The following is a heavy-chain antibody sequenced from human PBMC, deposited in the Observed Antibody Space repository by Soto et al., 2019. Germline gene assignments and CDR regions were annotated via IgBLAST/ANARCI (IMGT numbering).Heavy chain of an antibody. V-gene: IGHV4-31*02. CDR1: GGSISSGGYY. CDR3: ARGGGYDSNDY. CDR2: IYYSGST. Sequence: LCGGSISSGGYYWSWIRQHPGKGLEWIGYIYYSGSTYYNPSLKSRVTISVDTSKNQFSLKLSSVTAADTAVYYCARGGGYDSNDYWGQGTLVTVSS. D-gene: IGHD5-12*01. J-gene: IGHJ4*02.